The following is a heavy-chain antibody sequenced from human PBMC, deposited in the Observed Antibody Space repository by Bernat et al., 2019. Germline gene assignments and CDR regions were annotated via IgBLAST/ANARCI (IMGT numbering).Heavy chain of an antibody. CDR2: ISYDGSNK. CDR3: ARGDYYHYMDV. Sequence: QVQLVESGGGVVQPGSSLRLSCAASGFTFSGYAMHWVRQAPGKGLEWVAVISYDGSNKYYADSVKGRFTISRDNSKNTLYLQMNSLRAEDTAVYYCARGDYYHYMDVWGKGTTVTVSS. CDR1: GFTFSGYA. J-gene: IGHJ6*03. V-gene: IGHV3-30-3*01.